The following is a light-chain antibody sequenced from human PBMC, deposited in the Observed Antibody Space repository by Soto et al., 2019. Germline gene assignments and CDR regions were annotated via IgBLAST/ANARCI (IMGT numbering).Light chain of an antibody. CDR1: SSDVGGYNY. Sequence: QSALTQPASVSGSPGQSITIYCTGTSSDVGGYNYVSWYQQHPGKAPKLMMYEVSNRPSGVSNRFSGSKSGNTASLTISGLQAEDEADYYCSSYTSSSTQVFGTGTKVTVL. CDR3: SSYTSSSTQV. CDR2: EVS. J-gene: IGLJ1*01. V-gene: IGLV2-14*01.